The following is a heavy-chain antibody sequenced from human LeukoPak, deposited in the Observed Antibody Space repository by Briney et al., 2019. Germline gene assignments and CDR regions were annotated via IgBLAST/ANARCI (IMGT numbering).Heavy chain of an antibody. CDR1: GFTFSDHY. Sequence: GGSLRLSCAASGFTFSDHYIDWVRQAPGKGLEWVGRSRDKGNSYTTAYAASVRGRFTISRDDSKNSPYLQMNSLKIEDTAVYYCTKLARAPRDFDYWGQGTLVTVSS. D-gene: IGHD3-10*01. J-gene: IGHJ4*01. CDR3: TKLARAPRDFDY. V-gene: IGHV3-72*01. CDR2: SRDKGNSYTT.